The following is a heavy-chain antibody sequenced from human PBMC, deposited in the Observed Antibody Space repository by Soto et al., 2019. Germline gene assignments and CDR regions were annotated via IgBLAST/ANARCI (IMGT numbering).Heavy chain of an antibody. CDR1: GFTFSSYA. Sequence: GGSLRLSCAASGFTFSSYAMSWVRQAPGKGLEWVSAISGSGGSTYYADSVKGRFTISRDNSKNTLYLQMNSLRAEDTAVYYCAKDLLVECSGGSCYSGYYYGMYFWGQGSTVTVSS. D-gene: IGHD2-15*01. CDR3: AKDLLVECSGGSCYSGYYYGMYF. J-gene: IGHJ6*02. V-gene: IGHV3-23*01. CDR2: ISGSGGST.